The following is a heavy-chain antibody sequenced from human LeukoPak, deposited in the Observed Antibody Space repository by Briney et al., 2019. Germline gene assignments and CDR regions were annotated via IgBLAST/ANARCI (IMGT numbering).Heavy chain of an antibody. V-gene: IGHV3-23*01. CDR1: GFTFSSYA. CDR2: ISGSGGST. Sequence: PGGSLRLSCAASGFTFSSYAMSWVRQAPGKGLEWVSAISGSGGSTYYADSVKGRFTISRDNSKNTLYLQMNSLRAEDTAVYYCAKASWCSGGRCYPSYYFDYWGQGTLVTVSS. D-gene: IGHD2-15*01. J-gene: IGHJ4*02. CDR3: AKASWCSGGRCYPSYYFDY.